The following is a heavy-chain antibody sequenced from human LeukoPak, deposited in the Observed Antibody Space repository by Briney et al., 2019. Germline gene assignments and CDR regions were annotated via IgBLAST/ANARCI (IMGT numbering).Heavy chain of an antibody. CDR1: GFTFSSYA. D-gene: IGHD3-22*01. Sequence: HPGGSLRLSCAASGFTFSSYAMSWVRQAPGKGLEWVSTISGTGGSTYYADSVKGRFTVSRDNSKNTLYLQMNSLIDEDTAVYYCAKAPERSTGYLKWFDPWGQGTLVTVSS. V-gene: IGHV3-23*01. CDR3: AKAPERSTGYLKWFDP. CDR2: ISGTGGST. J-gene: IGHJ5*02.